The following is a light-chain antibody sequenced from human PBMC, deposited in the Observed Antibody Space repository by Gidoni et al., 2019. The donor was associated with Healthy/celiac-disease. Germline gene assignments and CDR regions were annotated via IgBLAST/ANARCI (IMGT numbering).Light chain of an antibody. CDR2: AAS. CDR3: QPSYSTPRT. J-gene: IGKJ1*01. CDR1: QSINSY. Sequence: DIQMTQSPSSLSASVGDRVTITCRASQSINSYLNWYQQKPGKAPKLLIYAASSLQSGVPSRFSGSGSGTDFTLTISSLQPADFAPYYCQPSYSTPRTFGQGTKVEIK. V-gene: IGKV1-39*01.